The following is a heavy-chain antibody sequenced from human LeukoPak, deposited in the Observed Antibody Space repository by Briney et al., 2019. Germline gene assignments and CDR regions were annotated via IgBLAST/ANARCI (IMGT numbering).Heavy chain of an antibody. V-gene: IGHV3-21*01. CDR3: ARAGSGDDYGIYYFDY. CDR1: GFTFSGYS. Sequence: PGGSVRLSCAASGFTFSGYSMNWVRKAPGKGLEWVSSISSSSSYIYYADSVKGRFTISRDNAKNSLYLQMNSLRAEDTAVYYCARAGSGDDYGIYYFDYWGQGTLVTVSS. CDR2: ISSSSSYI. D-gene: IGHD4-17*01. J-gene: IGHJ4*02.